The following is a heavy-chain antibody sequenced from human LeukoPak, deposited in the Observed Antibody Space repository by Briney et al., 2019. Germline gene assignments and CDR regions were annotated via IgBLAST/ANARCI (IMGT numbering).Heavy chain of an antibody. CDR3: ARGGTFVSDY. CDR2: IKEDGSEK. Sequence: GVSLILSCAASGFTFSTFWMSWVRQAPGKGLEWVANIKEDGSEKYYVDSMKGRFTVSRDNAKNSLYLQMDSLRAEDTAVYYCARGGTFVSDYWGQGTLVTVSS. D-gene: IGHD1-1*01. CDR1: GFTFSTFW. V-gene: IGHV3-7*01. J-gene: IGHJ4*02.